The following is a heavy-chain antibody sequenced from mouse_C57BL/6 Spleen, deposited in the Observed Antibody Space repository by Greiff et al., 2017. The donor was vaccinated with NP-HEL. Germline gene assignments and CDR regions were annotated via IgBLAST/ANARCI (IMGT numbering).Heavy chain of an antibody. Sequence: EVKLVESGGDLVKPGGSLKLSCAASGFTFSSYGMSWVRQTPDKRLEWVATISSGGSYTYYPDSVKGRFTISRDNAKNTLYLQMSSLKSEDTAMYYCARHEGYDYDTWFAYWGQGTLVTVSA. J-gene: IGHJ3*01. CDR1: GFTFSSYG. CDR2: ISSGGSYT. CDR3: ARHEGYDYDTWFAY. V-gene: IGHV5-6*01. D-gene: IGHD2-4*01.